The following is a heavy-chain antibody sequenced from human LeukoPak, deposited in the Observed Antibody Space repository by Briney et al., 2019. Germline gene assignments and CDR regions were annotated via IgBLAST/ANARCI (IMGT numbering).Heavy chain of an antibody. D-gene: IGHD3-3*01. CDR1: GFTFSSYA. CDR3: AKDHYYDFWSGYHFDY. J-gene: IGHJ4*02. CDR2: ISGSGSST. V-gene: IGHV3-23*01. Sequence: NPGGSLRLSCAASGFTFSSYAMSWVRQAPGKGLEWVSSISGSGSSTYFADSLKGRFTISRDNSKNTVYLQMNSLRAEDTAVYYCAKDHYYDFWSGYHFDYWGQGTLVTVSS.